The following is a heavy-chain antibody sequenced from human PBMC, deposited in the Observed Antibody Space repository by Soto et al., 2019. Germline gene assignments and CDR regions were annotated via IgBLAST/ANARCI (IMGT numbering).Heavy chain of an antibody. V-gene: IGHV3-30*18. Sequence: GGSLRLSCAASGFTFSSYAMSWVRQAPGKGLEWVAVISYDGSNKYYADSVKGRFTISRDNSKNTLYLQMNSLRAEDTAVYYCAKPPAGYYYYYMDVWGKGTTVTVSS. CDR3: AKPPAGYYYYYMDV. CDR1: GFTFSSYA. CDR2: ISYDGSNK. J-gene: IGHJ6*03.